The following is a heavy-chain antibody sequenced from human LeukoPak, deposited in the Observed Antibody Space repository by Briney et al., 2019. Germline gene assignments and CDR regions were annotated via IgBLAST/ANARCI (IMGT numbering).Heavy chain of an antibody. Sequence: GGSLRLSCAASGFTFSSYGTHWVRQAPGKGLEWVAFIRYDGSNKYYADSVKGRFTISRDNSKNTLYLQMNSLRAEDTAVYYCAKDILNWNGFDYWGQGTLVTVSS. CDR1: GFTFSSYG. D-gene: IGHD1-1*01. V-gene: IGHV3-30*02. CDR2: IRYDGSNK. J-gene: IGHJ4*02. CDR3: AKDILNWNGFDY.